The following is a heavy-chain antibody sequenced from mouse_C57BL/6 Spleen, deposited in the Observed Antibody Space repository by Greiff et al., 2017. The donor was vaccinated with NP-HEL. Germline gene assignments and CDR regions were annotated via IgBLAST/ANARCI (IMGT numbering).Heavy chain of an antibody. CDR2: ISSGSSTI. J-gene: IGHJ2*01. Sequence: EVQLVESGGGLVKPGGSLKLSCAASGFTFSDYGMHWVRQAPEKGLEWVAYISSGSSTIYYADTVKGRFTISRDNAKNTLFLQMTSLRSEDTAMYYCARGAMSASVFDCWGQGTTLSAAS. D-gene: IGHD2-3*01. CDR3: ARGAMSASVFDC. CDR1: GFTFSDYG. V-gene: IGHV5-17*01.